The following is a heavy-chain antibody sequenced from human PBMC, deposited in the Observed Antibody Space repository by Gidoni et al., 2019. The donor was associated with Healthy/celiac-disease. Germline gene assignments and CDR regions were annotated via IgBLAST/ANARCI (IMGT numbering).Heavy chain of an antibody. CDR2: IKSKTDGGTT. CDR1: GFTFSNAW. V-gene: IGHV3-15*01. J-gene: IGHJ4*02. Sequence: EVQLVESGGGLVKTGGSLRLSCAASGFTFSNAWMSWVRQAPWKGLEWVGRIKSKTDGGTTDYAAPVKGRFTISRDDSKNTLYLQMNSLKTEDTAVYYCTTDLNSWYPGSFDYWGQGTLVTVSS. D-gene: IGHD6-13*01. CDR3: TTDLNSWYPGSFDY.